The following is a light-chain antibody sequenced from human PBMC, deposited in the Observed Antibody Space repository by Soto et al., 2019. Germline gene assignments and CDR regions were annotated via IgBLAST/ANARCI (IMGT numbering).Light chain of an antibody. V-gene: IGKV3-20*01. Sequence: EIVLTQSPGTLSLSPGERATLSCRASQSVSSSYLAWYQQKPGQAPRLLIYGASSRATGIPDRFSGSGSGTDFALTISRLEPEDFAVYYCQQYCSFTGLTFGGGTKVEIK. CDR1: QSVSSSY. CDR3: QQYCSFTGLT. CDR2: GAS. J-gene: IGKJ4*01.